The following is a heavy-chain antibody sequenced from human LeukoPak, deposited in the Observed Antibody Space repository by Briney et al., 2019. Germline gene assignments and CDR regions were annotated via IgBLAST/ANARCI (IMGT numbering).Heavy chain of an antibody. Sequence: GASVKVSCKASGGTFSSYAISWVRQAPGQGLEWMGGIIPIFGTANYAQKFQGRVTITADESTSTAYMELSSLRSEDTAVYYCARAPYDYVWGSYRFDYWGQGTLVTVSS. CDR1: GGTFSSYA. V-gene: IGHV1-69*13. D-gene: IGHD3-16*02. CDR3: ARAPYDYVWGSYRFDY. CDR2: IIPIFGTA. J-gene: IGHJ4*02.